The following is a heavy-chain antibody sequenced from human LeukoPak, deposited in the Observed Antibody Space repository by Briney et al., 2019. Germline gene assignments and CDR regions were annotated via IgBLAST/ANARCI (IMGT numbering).Heavy chain of an antibody. CDR3: AKDGGRTVTTDY. D-gene: IGHD4-11*01. J-gene: IGHJ4*02. V-gene: IGHV3-33*06. Sequence: GGSLRLSCAASGFTFSSYGMHWVRQAPGKGLEWVAVIWYDGSNKYYAGSVKGRFTISRDNSKNTLYLQMNSLRAEDTAVYYCAKDGGRTVTTDYWGQGTLVTVSS. CDR2: IWYDGSNK. CDR1: GFTFSSYG.